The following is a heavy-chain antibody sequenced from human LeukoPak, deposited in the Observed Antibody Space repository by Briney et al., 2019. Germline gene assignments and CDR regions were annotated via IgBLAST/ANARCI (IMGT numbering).Heavy chain of an antibody. CDR3: ATGSLEVGATNYCYYGMDV. CDR1: GYTFTSYG. V-gene: IGHV1-18*01. D-gene: IGHD1-26*01. J-gene: IGHJ6*02. CDR2: ISAYNGNT. Sequence: ASVKVSCKASGYTFTSYGISWVRQAPGQGLEWMGWISAYNGNTNYAQKLQGRVTMTTDTSTSTAYMELRSLRSDDTAVYYCATGSLEVGATNYCYYGMDVWGQGTTVTVSS.